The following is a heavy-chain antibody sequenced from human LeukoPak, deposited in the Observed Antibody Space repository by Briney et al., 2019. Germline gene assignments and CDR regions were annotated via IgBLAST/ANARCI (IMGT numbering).Heavy chain of an antibody. Sequence: KPSETLSLTCTVSGYSISSGYYWGWIRQPPGKGLEWIGSIYHSGSTYYNPSLKSRVTISVDTSKNQFSLKLSSVTAADTAVYYCARAWYRAAAGMDVWGKGTTVTVSS. CDR1: GYSISSGYY. J-gene: IGHJ6*04. D-gene: IGHD6-13*01. CDR2: IYHSGST. CDR3: ARAWYRAAAGMDV. V-gene: IGHV4-38-2*02.